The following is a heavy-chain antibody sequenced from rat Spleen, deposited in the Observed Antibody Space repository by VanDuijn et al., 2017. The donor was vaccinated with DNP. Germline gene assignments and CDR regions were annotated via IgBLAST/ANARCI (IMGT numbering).Heavy chain of an antibody. D-gene: IGHD5-1*01. CDR2: INTGGGNT. CDR1: GFTFSNHG. CDR3: ATSLTGRA. J-gene: IGHJ2*01. V-gene: IGHV5S13*01. Sequence: EVQLVESGGGLVQPGRSLKLSCEASGFTFSNHGMAWVRQAPTKGLEWVASINTGGGNTYYRDSVKGRFTISRDNAKNTQYLQMDSLRSEDTATYYCATSLTGRAWGQGVMVTVSS.